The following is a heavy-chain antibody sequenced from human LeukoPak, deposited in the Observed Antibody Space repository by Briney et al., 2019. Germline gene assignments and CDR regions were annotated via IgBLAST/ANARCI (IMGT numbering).Heavy chain of an antibody. CDR1: GGSFSGYY. D-gene: IGHD3-22*01. CDR3: ARGYLAYYDSSGYVPYYFDY. J-gene: IGHJ4*02. CDR2: INHSGST. Sequence: SETLSLTCAVYGGSFSGYYWSWIRQPPGKGLGWIGEINHSGSTNYNPSLKSRVTISVDTSKSQFSLKLSSVTAADTAVYYCARGYLAYYDSSGYVPYYFDYWGQGTLVTVSS. V-gene: IGHV4-34*01.